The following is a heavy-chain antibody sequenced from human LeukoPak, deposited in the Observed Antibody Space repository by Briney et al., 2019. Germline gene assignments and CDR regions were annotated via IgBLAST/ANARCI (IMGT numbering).Heavy chain of an antibody. V-gene: IGHV3-7*01. J-gene: IGHJ4*02. Sequence: QPGGSLRLSSVASGFSFSNFWMNWVRRAPGKGLEWVANIKEDGSEKNYVGSVRGRFTISRDNAKNSLYLQMNSLSAEDTALYYCVRGHYRDYTSEGTLVTVSS. CDR2: IKEDGSEK. CDR1: GFSFSNFW. CDR3: VRGHYRDY. D-gene: IGHD1-14*01.